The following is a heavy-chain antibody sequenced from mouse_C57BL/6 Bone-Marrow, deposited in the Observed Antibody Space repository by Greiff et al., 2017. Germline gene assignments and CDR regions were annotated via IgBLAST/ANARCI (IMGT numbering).Heavy chain of an antibody. CDR3: ARRGVYYGMDY. V-gene: IGHV5-6*01. J-gene: IGHJ4*01. CDR2: ISSGGSYT. Sequence: EVQGVESGGDLVKPGGSLKLSCAASGFTFSSYGMSWVRQTPDQRLEWVATISSGGSYTYYPDSVNGRFTISRDYYKNTLYLKMSSLKSEDTAMYYCARRGVYYGMDYWGQGTSVTVSS. CDR1: GFTFSSYG.